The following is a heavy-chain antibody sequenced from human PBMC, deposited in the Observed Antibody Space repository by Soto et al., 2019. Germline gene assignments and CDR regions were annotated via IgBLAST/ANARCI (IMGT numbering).Heavy chain of an antibody. CDR1: GYSFTSFW. V-gene: IGHV5-51*01. J-gene: IGHJ4*02. CDR2: IYPGDSDT. D-gene: IGHD1-20*01. Sequence: PGESLKISCKGSGYSFTSFWIAWVRQMPGKGLEWMGIIYPGDSDTRYSPSFQGQVTFSADKSSSTAYLQWSSPKASDTAMYFCARTRSITGTGSIDYWGQGTLVTVSS. CDR3: ARTRSITGTGSIDY.